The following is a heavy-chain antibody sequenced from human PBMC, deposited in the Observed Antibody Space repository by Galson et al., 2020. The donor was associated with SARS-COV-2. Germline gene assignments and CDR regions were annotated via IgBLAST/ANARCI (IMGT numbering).Heavy chain of an antibody. J-gene: IGHJ5*02. CDR3: ARVHGSGWLSGWFDP. V-gene: IGHV3-21*01. D-gene: IGHD6-25*01. CDR2: ISSSSSYI. Sequence: NSGGSLRLSCAASGLTFGTYTMNWVRQAPGKGLEWVSSISSSSSYIYYADSVKGRFAISRDNAKNSLYLQMNSLRAEDTAVYYCARVHGSGWLSGWFDPWGQGTLVTVSS. CDR1: GLTFGTYT.